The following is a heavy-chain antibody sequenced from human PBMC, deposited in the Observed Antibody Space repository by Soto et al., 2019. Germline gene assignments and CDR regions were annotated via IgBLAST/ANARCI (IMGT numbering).Heavy chain of an antibody. V-gene: IGHV4-39*01. CDR3: ASYMWHGTQFHMSG. J-gene: IGHJ6*04. CDR1: GGSISSSGYY. CDR2: IYYGGDT. Sequence: PSETLSLTCTVSGGSISSSGYYWGWIRQPPGKGLEWIGTIYYGGDTFYNPSPKSRVTISVDTSKNQFSLTLNSVTAADTAVYYWASYMWHGTQFHMSGGAKRTTVPAAS. D-gene: IGHD2-21*01.